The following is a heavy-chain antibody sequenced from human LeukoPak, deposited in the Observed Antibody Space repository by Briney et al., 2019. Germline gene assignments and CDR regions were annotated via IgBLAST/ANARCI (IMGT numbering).Heavy chain of an antibody. Sequence: SETLSLTCTVSGGSISSGGYYWSWIRQHPGKGLEWIGYIYYSGSTYYNPSLKSRVTISVDTSKNQFSLKLSSVTAADTAVYYCVRFLRGKYYFDYWGQGTLVTVSS. V-gene: IGHV4-31*03. CDR1: GGSISSGGYY. D-gene: IGHD2/OR15-2a*01. CDR3: VRFLRGKYYFDY. CDR2: IYYSGST. J-gene: IGHJ4*02.